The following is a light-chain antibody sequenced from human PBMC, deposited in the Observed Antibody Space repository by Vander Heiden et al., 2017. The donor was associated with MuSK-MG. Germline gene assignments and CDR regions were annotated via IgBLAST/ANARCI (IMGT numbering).Light chain of an antibody. Sequence: QSVLTQPPAVSAAPRPRVTISCSGSSYNIDHNYVSWYQQLPGTAPKLLIFDNDNRPSGIPDRFSGSRSGTSDTLAITGLQSGDEAEYYCGTSDNSLSAGVFGGGTKLTV. CDR2: DND. V-gene: IGLV1-51*01. J-gene: IGLJ2*01. CDR1: SYNIDHNY. CDR3: GTSDNSLSAGV.